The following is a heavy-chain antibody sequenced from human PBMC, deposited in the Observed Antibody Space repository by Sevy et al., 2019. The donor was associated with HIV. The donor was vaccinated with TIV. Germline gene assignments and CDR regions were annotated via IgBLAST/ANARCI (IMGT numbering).Heavy chain of an antibody. CDR2: IYSGGST. CDR3: AKEMTPRTASTLDI. D-gene: IGHD2-21*02. Sequence: GGSLRLSCAASGFTVSSNYMGWVRQAPGKGLEWVSVIYSGGSTYYADSVKGRFTISRDNSKNTLYLQMNSLRAEDTAVYYCAKEMTPRTASTLDIWGHGTMVTVSS. J-gene: IGHJ3*02. CDR1: GFTVSSNY. V-gene: IGHV3-53*05.